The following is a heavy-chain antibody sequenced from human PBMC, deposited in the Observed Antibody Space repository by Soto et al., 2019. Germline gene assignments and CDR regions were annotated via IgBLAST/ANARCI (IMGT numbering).Heavy chain of an antibody. J-gene: IGHJ4*02. CDR3: AKAGFFYGDFDY. Sequence: GGSLRLSCAASGFTFSSYAMSWVRQAPGKGLEWVSAISGSGGSTYYADSVKGRFTISRDNSKNTLYLQMNSLRAEDPAVYYCAKAGFFYGDFDYWGQGTLVTVSS. D-gene: IGHD4-17*01. CDR2: ISGSGGST. CDR1: GFTFSSYA. V-gene: IGHV3-23*01.